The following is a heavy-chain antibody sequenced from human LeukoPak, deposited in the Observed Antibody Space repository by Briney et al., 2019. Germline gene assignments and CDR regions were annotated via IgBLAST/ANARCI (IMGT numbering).Heavy chain of an antibody. CDR2: IYPGDSDT. V-gene: IGHV5-51*01. CDR1: GYSFTSYW. Sequence: PGGSLRLSCKGSGYSFTSYWIGWVRQMPGKGLEWMGIIYPGDSDTRYSPSFQGQVTISADKSISTAYLQWRSLKASDTAMYYCARRRGYSYDFHFDYWGQGTLVTVSS. D-gene: IGHD5-18*01. J-gene: IGHJ4*02. CDR3: ARRRGYSYDFHFDY.